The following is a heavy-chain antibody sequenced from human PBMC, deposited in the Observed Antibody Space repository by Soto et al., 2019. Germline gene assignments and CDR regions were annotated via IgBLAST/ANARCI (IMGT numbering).Heavy chain of an antibody. D-gene: IGHD2-21*02. CDR1: GFTFSRYG. Sequence: QVQLVESGGGVVQPGRSLKLSCAASGFTFSRYGMHWVRQAPGKGLEWVAVIFYDGSRKEYAASLKGRFTISRDNSKNTLYLQKNSLRAEDTAVYYCVREESDHEGNWFDPWGQGTLVTVSS. V-gene: IGHV3-33*01. J-gene: IGHJ5*02. CDR3: VREESDHEGNWFDP. CDR2: IFYDGSRK.